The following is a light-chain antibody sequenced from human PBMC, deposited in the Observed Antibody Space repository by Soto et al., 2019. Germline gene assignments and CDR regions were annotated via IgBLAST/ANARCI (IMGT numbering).Light chain of an antibody. CDR2: DAS. V-gene: IGKV3-11*01. J-gene: IGKJ4*01. CDR1: QSVSSY. Sequence: EIVLTQSPATLSLSPGERATLSCRASQSVSSYLAWYQHTPGQAPMLLIYDASNRATGIPARFRASGSGTDFTLSITSLEPEAFAVYYCQQRSNWPSTVGGGTKVDIK. CDR3: QQRSNWPST.